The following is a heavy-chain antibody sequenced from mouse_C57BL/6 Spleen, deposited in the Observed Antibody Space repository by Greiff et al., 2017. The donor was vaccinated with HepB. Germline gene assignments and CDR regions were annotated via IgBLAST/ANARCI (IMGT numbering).Heavy chain of an antibody. CDR2: IDPSDSYT. Sequence: QVQLQQPGAELVKPGASVKLSCKASGYTFTSYWMQWVKQRPGQGLEWIGEIDPSDSYTNYNQKFKGKATLTVDTSSSTAYMQLSSLTSEDSAVYYCARGFDEGFAYWGQGTLVTVSA. CDR1: GYTFTSYW. CDR3: ARGFDEGFAY. J-gene: IGHJ3*01. V-gene: IGHV1-50*01.